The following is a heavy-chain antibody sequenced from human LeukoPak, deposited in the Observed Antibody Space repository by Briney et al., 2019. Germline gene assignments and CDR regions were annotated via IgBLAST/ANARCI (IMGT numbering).Heavy chain of an antibody. V-gene: IGHV1-2*02. CDR2: INPNSGGT. CDR3: ARDLVYDSPPSGMDV. D-gene: IGHD3-16*01. Sequence: GGRRPGQRHEWMGWINPNSGGTNYAQKFQGRVTMTRETSISTAYMVLGRVRSDDTAVYYCARDLVYDSPPSGMDVWGQGTTVTVSS. J-gene: IGHJ6*02.